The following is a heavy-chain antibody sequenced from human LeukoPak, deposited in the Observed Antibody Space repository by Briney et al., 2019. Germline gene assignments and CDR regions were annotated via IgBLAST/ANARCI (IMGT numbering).Heavy chain of an antibody. CDR3: AREVYAIYYYYYMDV. D-gene: IGHD2-8*01. CDR1: GYTFTGYY. V-gene: IGHV1-2*02. CDR2: INPNSGGT. J-gene: IGHJ6*03. Sequence: GASVKVSCKASGYTFTGYYMHWVRQAPGQGLEWMGWINPNSGGTNYAQKFQGRVTMTRDTSISTAYMELSRLRSDDTAVYYCAREVYAIYYYYYMDVWGKGTTVTVSS.